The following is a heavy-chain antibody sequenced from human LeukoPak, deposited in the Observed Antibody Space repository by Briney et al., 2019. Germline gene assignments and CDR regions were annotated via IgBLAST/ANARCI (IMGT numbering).Heavy chain of an antibody. Sequence: SETLSLTCTVSGGSISSGSYYWGWIRQPPGKGLEWIGSIYYSGSTYYNPSLKSRVTISVDTSKNQFSLKLSSVTAADTAVYYCARHDPTLDYWGQGTLVTVSS. CDR2: IYYSGST. CDR3: ARHDPTLDY. J-gene: IGHJ4*02. V-gene: IGHV4-39*01. CDR1: GGSISSGSYY.